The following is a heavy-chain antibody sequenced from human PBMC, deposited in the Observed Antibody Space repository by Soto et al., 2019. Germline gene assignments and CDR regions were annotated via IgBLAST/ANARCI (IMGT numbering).Heavy chain of an antibody. CDR3: GRDLPPVDY. J-gene: IGHJ4*02. CDR2: ISAYNSNT. V-gene: IGHV1-18*01. CDR1: GYTFSSYH. Sequence: QIQLVQSGAEVKKPGASVKVSCKASGYTFSSYHITWVRQAPGQGLEWMGWISAYNSNTNYAQNLQGRVTMTPDPSTSTAYMELRSLRSDDTAVYYCGRDLPPVDYWGQGTLVTVSS.